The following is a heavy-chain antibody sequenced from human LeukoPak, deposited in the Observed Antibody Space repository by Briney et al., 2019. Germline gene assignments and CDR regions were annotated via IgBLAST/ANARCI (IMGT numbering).Heavy chain of an antibody. J-gene: IGHJ5*02. CDR2: IYYSGST. CDR1: GGAISSYY. Sequence: SETLSLTCTVSGGAISSYYWSWIRQPPGRGLEWIGYIYYSGSTNYNPSLKSRVTISVDTSKNQFSLKLSSVTAADTAVYYCAREDGTTGTTAWFDPWGQGTLVTVSS. D-gene: IGHD1-1*01. CDR3: AREDGTTGTTAWFDP. V-gene: IGHV4-59*01.